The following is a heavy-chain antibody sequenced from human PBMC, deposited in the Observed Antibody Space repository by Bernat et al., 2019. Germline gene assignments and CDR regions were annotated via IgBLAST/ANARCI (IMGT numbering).Heavy chain of an antibody. CDR1: GFTFSSYA. CDR2: ISYDGSNK. D-gene: IGHD2-15*01. J-gene: IGHJ4*02. CDR3: ERDGIVVVAATRGRAIDY. Sequence: QVQLVESGGGVVQPGRSLRLSCAASGFTFSSYAMHWVRQAPGKGLEWEAVISYDGSNKYYADSVKGRFTISRDNSKNTLYLQMNSLRAEDTAVYYCERDGIVVVAATRGRAIDYWGQGTLVTVSS. V-gene: IGHV3-30-3*01.